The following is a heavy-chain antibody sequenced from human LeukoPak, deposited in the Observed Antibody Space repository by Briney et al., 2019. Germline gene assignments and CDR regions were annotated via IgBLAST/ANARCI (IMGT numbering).Heavy chain of an antibody. CDR2: ISWDGTST. CDR1: GFTFDDYA. Sequence: GGSLRLSCAASGFTFDDYAMHWVRQPPGKGLEWVSLISWDGTSTYYADSVKGRFTISRDNSKNSLYLQMNSLRAEDTAVYYCAKDSDGSGSLTLDYWGQGTLVTVSS. D-gene: IGHD3-10*01. CDR3: AKDSDGSGSLTLDY. V-gene: IGHV3-43D*03. J-gene: IGHJ4*02.